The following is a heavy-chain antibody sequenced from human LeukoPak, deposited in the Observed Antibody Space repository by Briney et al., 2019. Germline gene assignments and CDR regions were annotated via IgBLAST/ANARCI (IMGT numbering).Heavy chain of an antibody. CDR2: IYHSGST. Sequence: SQTLSLTCAVSVGSISSGGYSWSWIRQPPGKGLEWIGYIYHSGSTYYNPSLQSRVTISVDRSKNQFSLKLSSVTAADTAVYYCARVAHHAPDYWGQGTLVTVSS. D-gene: IGHD1-14*01. CDR3: ARVAHHAPDY. J-gene: IGHJ4*02. V-gene: IGHV4-30-2*01. CDR1: VGSISSGGYS.